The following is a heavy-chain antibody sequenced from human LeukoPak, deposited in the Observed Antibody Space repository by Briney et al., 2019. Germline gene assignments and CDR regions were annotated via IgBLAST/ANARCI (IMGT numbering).Heavy chain of an antibody. J-gene: IGHJ4*02. CDR1: GDSISSSSYY. D-gene: IGHD3-10*01. CDR3: ARHGRRMVRGNYYFDY. Sequence: SETLSLTCTVSGDSISSSSYYWDWIRQPPGKGLEWIGSIYYSGSTYYNPSLKSRVTISVDTSKNQFSLKLTSVTAADTAVYYCARHGRRMVRGNYYFDYWGQGTLVTVSS. V-gene: IGHV4-39*01. CDR2: IYYSGST.